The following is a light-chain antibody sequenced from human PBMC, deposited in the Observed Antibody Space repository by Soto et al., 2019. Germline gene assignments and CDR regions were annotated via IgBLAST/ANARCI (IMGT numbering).Light chain of an antibody. Sequence: EIVMTQSPATLSVSPGERATLSCRASQSVSSNLAWYQQKPGQAPRLLIYGASTRATGIPARFSGSGSGTEFTLTISILQSEAFAVYYCQHYNNWTRTFGQGTKVEIK. J-gene: IGKJ1*01. CDR3: QHYNNWTRT. CDR1: QSVSSN. CDR2: GAS. V-gene: IGKV3-15*01.